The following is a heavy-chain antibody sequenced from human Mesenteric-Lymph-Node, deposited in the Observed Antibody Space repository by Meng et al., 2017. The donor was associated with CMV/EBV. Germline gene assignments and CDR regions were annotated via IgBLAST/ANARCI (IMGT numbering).Heavy chain of an antibody. Sequence: SSGDSVSSNSAAWNWIRQSPSRGLEWLGRTYYRSKWYNDYAVSVKSRITVNPDTSKNQFSLHLNSVTPEDTAVYYCARDSRRYFDVWGRGTLVTVSS. V-gene: IGHV6-1*01. J-gene: IGHJ2*01. CDR1: GDSVSSNSAA. CDR2: TYYRSKWYN. CDR3: ARDSRRYFDV.